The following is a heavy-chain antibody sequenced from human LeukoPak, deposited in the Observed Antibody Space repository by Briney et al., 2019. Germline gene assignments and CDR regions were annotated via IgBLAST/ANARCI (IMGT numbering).Heavy chain of an antibody. CDR2: ISSSGSTI. D-gene: IGHD5-18*01. CDR3: ARAGGYSYGYDASDI. CDR1: GFTFSSYE. V-gene: IGHV3-48*03. J-gene: IGHJ3*02. Sequence: PGGSLRLSCAASGFTFSSYEMNWVRQAPGKGLEWVSYISSSGSTIYYADSVKGRFTISRDNAKNSLYLQMNSLRAEDTAVYYCARAGGYSYGYDASDIWGQGTMVTVSS.